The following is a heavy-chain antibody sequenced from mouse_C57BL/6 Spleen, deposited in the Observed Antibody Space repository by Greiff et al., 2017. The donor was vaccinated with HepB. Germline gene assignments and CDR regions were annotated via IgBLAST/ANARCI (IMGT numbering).Heavy chain of an antibody. Sequence: EVQLVESGGGLVKPGGSLKLSCAASGFTFSSYAMSWVRQTPEKRLEWVATISDGGSYTYYPDNVKGRFTISRDNAKNNLYLQMSHLKSEDTAMYYCARDQKNPGYRNYGYFDYWGQGTTLTVSS. CDR1: GFTFSSYA. V-gene: IGHV5-4*01. J-gene: IGHJ2*01. CDR3: ARDQKNPGYRNYGYFDY. CDR2: ISDGGSYT. D-gene: IGHD2-1*01.